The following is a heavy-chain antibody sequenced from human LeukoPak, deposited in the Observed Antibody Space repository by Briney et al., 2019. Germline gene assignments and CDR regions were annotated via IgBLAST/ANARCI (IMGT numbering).Heavy chain of an antibody. CDR2: ISSSGSTI. D-gene: IGHD1-7*01. J-gene: IGHJ3*02. CDR1: GFTFSDYY. Sequence: PGGSLRLSCAAPGFTFSDYYMTWIRQAPGKGLEWVSYISSSGSTIYYADSVKGRFTISRDNAKNSLYLQMNSLRAEDTAVYYCARDGRVGTTADAFDIWGQGTMVTVSS. V-gene: IGHV3-11*01. CDR3: ARDGRVGTTADAFDI.